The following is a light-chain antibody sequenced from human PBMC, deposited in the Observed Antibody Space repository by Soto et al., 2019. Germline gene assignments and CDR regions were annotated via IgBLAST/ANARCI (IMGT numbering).Light chain of an antibody. CDR1: QSISDT. CDR3: QQRGSWPWT. Sequence: EIVMTQSPATLSVSPGGRATLSCRASQSISDTLAWYQQKPGQAPRLLIHGASTRATGFPARFSGSGSATDFTLTIRALQSEDFAVYYCQQRGSWPWTFGQGTKFELK. J-gene: IGKJ1*01. V-gene: IGKV3-15*01. CDR2: GAS.